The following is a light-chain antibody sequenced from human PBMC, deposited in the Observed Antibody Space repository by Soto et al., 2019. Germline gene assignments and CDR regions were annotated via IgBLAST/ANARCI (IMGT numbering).Light chain of an antibody. CDR2: KAY. CDR1: QSISSW. CDR3: QQYNSYSRT. Sequence: DIQMTQSPSTLSASVGDRVTITCRASQSISSWLAWYEQKPGKAPKLLVYKAYSLESGVPTRFSGSASGTEFTLTISSLQPDDFATYYCQQYNSYSRTFGQGTKVEIK. V-gene: IGKV1-5*03. J-gene: IGKJ1*01.